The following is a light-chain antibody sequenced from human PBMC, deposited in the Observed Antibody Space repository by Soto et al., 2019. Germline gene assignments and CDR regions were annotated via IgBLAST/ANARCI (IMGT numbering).Light chain of an antibody. Sequence: QSVLTQPPSASGSPGQSVTISCTGTSGDVGGYDYVSWYQQRPGKAPRLMIYDVTKRPSGVPDRFSGSKSGNTASLTVSGLQAEDEADYYCSSYAGTDNLRIFGAGTKVTVL. CDR1: SGDVGGYDY. CDR2: DVT. V-gene: IGLV2-8*01. J-gene: IGLJ2*01. CDR3: SSYAGTDNLRI.